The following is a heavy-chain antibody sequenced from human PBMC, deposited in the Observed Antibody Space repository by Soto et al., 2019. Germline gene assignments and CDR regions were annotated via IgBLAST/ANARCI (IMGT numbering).Heavy chain of an antibody. CDR1: GGSFSGYY. CDR2: INHSGST. V-gene: IGHV4-34*01. D-gene: IGHD2-15*01. CDR3: ARKRWSPRTLWFDP. J-gene: IGHJ5*02. Sequence: QVQLQQWGAGLLKPSETLSLTCAVYGGSFSGYYWSWIRQPPGKGLEWIGEINHSGSTNYNPSLRSRVTLSVDPSKNHFSLKLSSVTAADTAVYYCARKRWSPRTLWFDPWGQGTLVTVSS.